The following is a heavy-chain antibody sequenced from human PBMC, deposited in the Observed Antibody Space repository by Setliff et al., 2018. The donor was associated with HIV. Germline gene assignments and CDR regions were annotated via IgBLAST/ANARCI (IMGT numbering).Heavy chain of an antibody. CDR2: ISSGGFAI. D-gene: IGHD2-21*02. J-gene: IGHJ4*02. V-gene: IGHV3-11*04. Sequence: GSLRLSCVASGFTFSDHFMTWIRQAPGKGLEWLSYISSGGFAIYYADSVKGRFTISRDDARNTLYLEMHSLRAEDTAVYFCATAIDNTAYYFDSWGLGTLVTVSS. CDR3: ATAIDNTAYYFDS. CDR1: GFTFSDHF.